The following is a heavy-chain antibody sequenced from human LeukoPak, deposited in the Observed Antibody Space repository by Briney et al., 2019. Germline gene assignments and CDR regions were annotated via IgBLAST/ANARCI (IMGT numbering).Heavy chain of an antibody. Sequence: GESLRISCKGSGYSFASYWISWVLQMPGKGLEWMGRIDPSDSYTNYSPSFQGHVTISADKSISTAYLQWSNLKASDTAMYYCARHEVGYYYGSGSYYRSYYFDYWGQGTLVTVSS. D-gene: IGHD3-10*01. CDR1: GYSFASYW. V-gene: IGHV5-10-1*01. CDR3: ARHEVGYYYGSGSYYRSYYFDY. CDR2: IDPSDSYT. J-gene: IGHJ4*02.